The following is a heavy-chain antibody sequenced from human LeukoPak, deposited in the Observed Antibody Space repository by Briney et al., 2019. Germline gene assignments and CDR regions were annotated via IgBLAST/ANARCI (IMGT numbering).Heavy chain of an antibody. D-gene: IGHD3-10*01. V-gene: IGHV3-11*06. Sequence: GRFTLSRDNAKNSLFLQMNSLRVEDTAVYYCASGELINMGIDYWGQGALVTVSS. J-gene: IGHJ4*02. CDR3: ASGELINMGIDY.